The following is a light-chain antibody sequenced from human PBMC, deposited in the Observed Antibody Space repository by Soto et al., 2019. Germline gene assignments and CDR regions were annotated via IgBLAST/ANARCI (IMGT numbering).Light chain of an antibody. CDR1: QSVSSKY. CDR3: QQYGSSLFT. V-gene: IGKV3-20*01. Sequence: EFMLTHSPGTLALSPGEGATLSVSASQSVSSKYLAWYQQKPGQAPRVLIYGTSIRASGVPERFSGGGSGTDFTLTITRLEPEDFAVYYCQQYGSSLFTFGPGTKVDIK. J-gene: IGKJ3*01. CDR2: GTS.